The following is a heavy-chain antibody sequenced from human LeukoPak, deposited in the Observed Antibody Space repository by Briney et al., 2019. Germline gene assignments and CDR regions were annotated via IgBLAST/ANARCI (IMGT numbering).Heavy chain of an antibody. CDR3: ARVVPAAIPWFDP. J-gene: IGHJ5*02. CDR1: AGSISGGSYY. Sequence: PSQTLSLTCTVAAGSISGGSYYWGWLRQPAGNGLEWIGRIYTSGSTNYNPSLKGRVTISVDTSKNHFSLKLSTLTAADTAVYYCARVVPAAIPWFDPWGQGTLVTVSS. V-gene: IGHV4-61*02. D-gene: IGHD2-2*02. CDR2: IYTSGST.